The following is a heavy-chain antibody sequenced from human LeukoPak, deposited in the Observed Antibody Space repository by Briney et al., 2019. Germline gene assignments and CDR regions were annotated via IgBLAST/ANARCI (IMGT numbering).Heavy chain of an antibody. CDR2: ITANNTTK. Sequence: GGSLRLSCTASGLSFSSYNMNWVRQAPGKGPEWVAYITANNTTKYYADSVKGRFTISRDNAKKSLFLQMNSLRAEDTAVYYCAAATAFSSSWRSWGQGTVVTVSS. V-gene: IGHV3-48*01. CDR1: GLSFSSYN. D-gene: IGHD6-13*01. CDR3: AAATAFSSSWRS. J-gene: IGHJ5*02.